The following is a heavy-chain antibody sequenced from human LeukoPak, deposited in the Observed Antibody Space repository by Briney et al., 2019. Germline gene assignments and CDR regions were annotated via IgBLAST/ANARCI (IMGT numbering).Heavy chain of an antibody. J-gene: IGHJ4*02. Sequence: PGGSLRLSCAASGFTFSIYAMNWVRQAPGKGLEWVSSISGSGDTTWYADSVKGRFTISRDNSKNTLYLQMNSLRAEDTAVYSCATTIISDFDYWGQGTLVTVSS. CDR1: GFTFSIYA. V-gene: IGHV3-23*01. D-gene: IGHD3-10*01. CDR3: ATTIISDFDY. CDR2: ISGSGDTT.